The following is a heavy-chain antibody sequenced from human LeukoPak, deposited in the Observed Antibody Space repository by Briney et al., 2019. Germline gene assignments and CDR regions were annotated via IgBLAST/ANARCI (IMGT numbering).Heavy chain of an antibody. CDR3: ARKITMVRGLGAFDI. CDR1: GGTFSSYA. Sequence: ASVKVSCKASGGTFSSYAISWVRQAPGQGLEWIGGIIPIFGTANYAQKFQGRVTITADESTSTAYMELSSLRSEDTAVYYCARKITMVRGLGAFDIWGQGTMVTVSS. V-gene: IGHV1-69*13. D-gene: IGHD3-10*01. CDR2: IIPIFGTA. J-gene: IGHJ3*02.